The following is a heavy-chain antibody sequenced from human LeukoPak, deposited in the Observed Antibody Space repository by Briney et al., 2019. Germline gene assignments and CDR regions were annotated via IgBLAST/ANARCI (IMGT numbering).Heavy chain of an antibody. V-gene: IGHV4-4*07. CDR3: ARDRLAYFDL. CDR1: GVSISCYY. CDR2: IYTSGST. J-gene: IGHJ2*01. Sequence: SETLSLTCTVSGVSISCYYWSWIRQPAGKGLEWIGHIYTSGSTKYNPSLKSRVTISLDTSKNQFSLKLSSVTAADTAVYYCARDRLAYFDLWGRGTLVTVSS. D-gene: IGHD3-3*02.